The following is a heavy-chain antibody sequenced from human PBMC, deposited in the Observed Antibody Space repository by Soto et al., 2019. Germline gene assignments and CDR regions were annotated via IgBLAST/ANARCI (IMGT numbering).Heavy chain of an antibody. Sequence: GESLKISCKASGYSFTTYWIGWVRQMPGKGLEWIAIINPSDSDTRYSPSFQGQVNISADKSISTAYLQLSSLKASDTAMYYCARQGGQMVSIAYWGQGTQVTVSS. V-gene: IGHV5-51*01. J-gene: IGHJ4*02. CDR1: GYSFTTYW. CDR2: INPSDSDT. D-gene: IGHD2-8*01. CDR3: ARQGGQMVSIAY.